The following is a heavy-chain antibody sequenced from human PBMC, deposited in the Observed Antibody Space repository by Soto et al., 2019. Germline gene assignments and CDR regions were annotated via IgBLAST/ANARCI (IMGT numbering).Heavy chain of an antibody. CDR1: RYTFTSYD. Sequence: EIKWAPASVKVSCKATRYTFTSYDINWVRQATGQGLEWMGWMNPNSGNTGYAQKFQGRVTMTRNTSIRTAYMELSSLRSEDTAVYYCARGTVYPSLGDFDIWGQGTMVTVSS. CDR3: ARGTVYPSLGDFDI. V-gene: IGHV1-8*01. CDR2: MNPNSGNT. J-gene: IGHJ3*02. D-gene: IGHD1-20*01.